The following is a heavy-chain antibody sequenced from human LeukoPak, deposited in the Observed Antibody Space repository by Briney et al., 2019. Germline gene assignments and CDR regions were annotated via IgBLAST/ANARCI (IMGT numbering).Heavy chain of an antibody. J-gene: IGHJ6*03. CDR3: ARQKGVAGNYYYYMDV. D-gene: IGHD6-19*01. CDR1: GGSISSYY. Sequence: SETLSLTCTVTGGSISSYYWNWIRQAPGKGLEWIGNIYYSGSTNYNPSLKSRVTISVDTSKNQFSLKLNSVTAADTAVYYCARQKGVAGNYYYYMDVWGKGTTVTVSS. CDR2: IYYSGST. V-gene: IGHV4-59*08.